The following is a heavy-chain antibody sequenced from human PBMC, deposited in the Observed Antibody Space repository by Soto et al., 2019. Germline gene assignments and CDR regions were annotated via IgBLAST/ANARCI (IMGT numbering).Heavy chain of an antibody. V-gene: IGHV3-23*01. CDR1: GFTFSSYA. D-gene: IGHD3-3*01. Sequence: EVQLLESGGGLVQPGGSLRLSCAASGFTFSSYAMSWVRQAPGKGLEWVSAISGSGGSTYYADSVKGRFTISRDNSKNTLYLQRNSLRAEDTAVYYCAKATTIFGVVLDYCGQGTLVTVAS. CDR3: AKATTIFGVVLDY. J-gene: IGHJ4*02. CDR2: ISGSGGST.